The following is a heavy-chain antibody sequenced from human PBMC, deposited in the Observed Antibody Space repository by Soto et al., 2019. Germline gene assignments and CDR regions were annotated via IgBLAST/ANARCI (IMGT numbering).Heavy chain of an antibody. D-gene: IGHD6-19*01. CDR2: IFPTVGTA. V-gene: IGHV1-69*01. CDR3: ARARYSSRWGTFAS. Sequence: QVHLEQSGAEVRKPGTSVKVSCKAYGGSFSTNEIDWVRQAPGQGLEWMGRIFPTVGTADYAQKFQGRLTIIAEESTTTVYMDLSRLTSADTAVYFCARARYSSRWGTFASWGQGTQVAVSS. J-gene: IGHJ4*02. CDR1: GGSFSTNE.